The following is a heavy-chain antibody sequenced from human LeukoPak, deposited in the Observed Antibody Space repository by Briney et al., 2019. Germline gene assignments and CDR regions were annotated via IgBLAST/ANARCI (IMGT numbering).Heavy chain of an antibody. V-gene: IGHV4-30-4*01. D-gene: IGHD6-6*01. CDR1: GGSISSGDYY. J-gene: IGHJ6*02. CDR2: IYYSGST. Sequence: SQTLSLTCTVSGGSISSGDYYWSWIRQPPGKGLEWIGYIYYSGSTYYNPPLKSRVTISVDTSKNQFSLKLSSVTAADTAVYYCARGELVDYYYGIDVWGLGTTVTVSS. CDR3: ARGELVDYYYGIDV.